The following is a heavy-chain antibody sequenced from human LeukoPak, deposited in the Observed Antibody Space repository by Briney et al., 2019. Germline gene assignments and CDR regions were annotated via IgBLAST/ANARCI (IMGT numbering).Heavy chain of an antibody. J-gene: IGHJ4*02. D-gene: IGHD1-26*01. CDR1: GFTFSSYA. Sequence: PGGSLRLSCAASGFTFSSYAMSWIRQTPGKGLEWVAYISGSGRDLYYADSVKGRFTISRDNAKNSLFLQMNNLRAEDTAVYRCARGARVDTQNECRLDYWGQGTLVTVSS. CDR2: ISGSGRDL. CDR3: ARGARVDTQNECRLDY. V-gene: IGHV3-11*01.